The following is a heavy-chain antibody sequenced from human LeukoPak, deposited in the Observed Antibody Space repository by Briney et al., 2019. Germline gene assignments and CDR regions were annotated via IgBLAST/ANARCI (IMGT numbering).Heavy chain of an antibody. CDR3: AKAQYSGYHYFDY. J-gene: IGHJ4*02. CDR1: GFTYRSYS. CDR2: ISSGGST. V-gene: IGHV3-23*01. D-gene: IGHD5-12*01. Sequence: GGSLRLSCAASGFTYRSYSMNWVRQAPGKGLEWVSYISSGGSTYYADSVKGRFTISRDNSKNTLYLQMNSLRAEDTAVYYCAKAQYSGYHYFDYWGQGTLVTVSS.